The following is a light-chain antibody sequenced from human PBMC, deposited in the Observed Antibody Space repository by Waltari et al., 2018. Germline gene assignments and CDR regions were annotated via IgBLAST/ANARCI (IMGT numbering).Light chain of an antibody. CDR2: DDA. J-gene: IGLJ2*01. V-gene: IGLV3-21*02. Sequence: SYMLAQPPSVSVAPGQTATITCGGNDLAPKLVHWYQQKPGQAPGRVVADDATRPPGCPVRFSGSSSDYTATLTITRGEARDEGDYYCQVWDGSSLLVLFGGGTRLTVV. CDR3: QVWDGSSLLVL. CDR1: DLAPKL.